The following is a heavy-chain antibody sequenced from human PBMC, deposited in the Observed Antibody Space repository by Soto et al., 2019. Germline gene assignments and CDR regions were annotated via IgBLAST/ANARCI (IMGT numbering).Heavy chain of an antibody. CDR1: GYTFTSYA. CDR2: INAGNGNT. V-gene: IGHV1-3*01. J-gene: IGHJ4*02. CDR3: AIRTWYSSSWYSPDY. D-gene: IGHD6-13*01. Sequence: ASVKVSFKASGYTFTSYAMHWVRQAPGQRLEWMGWINAGNGNTKYSQKFQGRVTITRDTSASTAYMELSSLRSEDTAVYYCAIRTWYSSSWYSPDYWGQGTLVTVSS.